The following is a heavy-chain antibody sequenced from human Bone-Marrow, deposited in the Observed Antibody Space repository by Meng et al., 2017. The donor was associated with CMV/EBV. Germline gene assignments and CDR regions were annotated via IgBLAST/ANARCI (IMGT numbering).Heavy chain of an antibody. CDR3: AKGDSSAYVRGAGFDP. D-gene: IGHD6-25*01. CDR1: GFTFSSYA. V-gene: IGHV3-23*01. CDR2: ISGSGSST. J-gene: IGHJ5*02. Sequence: SGFTFSSYAMSWVRQTPGEGLEWVSAISGSGSSTYYADSVRGRFTISRDNSKNTLYLQMNSLRAEDTAVYYCAKGDSSAYVRGAGFDPWGQGTLVTVSS.